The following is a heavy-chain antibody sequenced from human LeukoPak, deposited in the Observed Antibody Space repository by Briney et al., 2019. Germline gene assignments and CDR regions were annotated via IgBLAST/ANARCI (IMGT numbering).Heavy chain of an antibody. CDR3: AKEAIPDYGDYLDYFDY. CDR2: ISGSGGST. CDR1: GITFSSYA. J-gene: IGHJ4*02. D-gene: IGHD4-17*01. Sequence: GGSLRLSCAASGITFSSYAMSWVRQAPGKGLEWVSAISGSGGSTYYADSVKGRFTISRDNSKNTLYLQMNSLRAEDTAVYYCAKEAIPDYGDYLDYFDYWGQGTLVTVSS. V-gene: IGHV3-23*01.